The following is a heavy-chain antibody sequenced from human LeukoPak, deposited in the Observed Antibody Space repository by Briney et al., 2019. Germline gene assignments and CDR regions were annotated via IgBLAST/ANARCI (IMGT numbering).Heavy chain of an antibody. CDR3: ARSPDSYYFYYDMDV. CDR2: FDPEDGET. Sequence: ASVKVSCKVSGYTLTELSMHWVRQAPGKGLEWMGGFDPEDGETIYAQKFQGRVTMTEDTSTDTAYMELSSLRAEDTAVYYCARSPDSYYFYYDMDVWGQGTTVTVSS. CDR1: GYTLTELS. J-gene: IGHJ6*02. V-gene: IGHV1-24*01.